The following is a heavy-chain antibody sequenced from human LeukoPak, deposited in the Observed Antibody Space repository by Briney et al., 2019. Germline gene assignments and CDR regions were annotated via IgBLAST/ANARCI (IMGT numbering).Heavy chain of an antibody. Sequence: PGGSLRLSCAASGFTFSSYSMNWVRQAPGKGLEWVSVISGDGSATYYADSVKGRFTISRDNSKNTLYLQMDSLRAGDTAVYYCAKDNSYSGSVYWGQGTLVTVSS. CDR2: ISGDGSAT. CDR3: AKDNSYSGSVY. CDR1: GFTFSSYS. V-gene: IGHV3-23*01. D-gene: IGHD1-26*01. J-gene: IGHJ4*02.